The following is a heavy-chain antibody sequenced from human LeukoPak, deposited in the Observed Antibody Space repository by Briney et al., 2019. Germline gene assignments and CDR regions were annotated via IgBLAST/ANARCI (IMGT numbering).Heavy chain of an antibody. CDR2: INPNSGGT. D-gene: IGHD1-26*01. Sequence: GASVKVSCKASGYTFTGYYMHWVRQAPGQGLEWMGWINPNSGGTNYAQKFQGRVTMTRDTSISTAYMELSRLRSDDTAVYYCARGIDSASPPLGTFEIWGQGTMVTVSS. CDR3: ARGIDSASPPLGTFEI. V-gene: IGHV1-2*02. J-gene: IGHJ3*02. CDR1: GYTFTGYY.